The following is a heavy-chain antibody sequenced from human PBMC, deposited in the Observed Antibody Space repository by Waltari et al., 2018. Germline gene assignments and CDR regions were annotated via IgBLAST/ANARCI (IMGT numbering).Heavy chain of an antibody. CDR2: IYTSGST. D-gene: IGHD2-2*01. CDR1: GGSICSYY. Sequence: QVQLQESGPGLVTPSETLSLTCPVSGGSICSYYWSLLRPPAGKGLEGIGSIYTSGSTNYNPSLKSRVTMSVDTSKNQFSLKLSSVTAADTAVYYCARDGSTSDFYYYYMDVGGKGTTVTVSS. CDR3: ARDGSTSDFYYYYMDV. J-gene: IGHJ6*03. V-gene: IGHV4-4*07.